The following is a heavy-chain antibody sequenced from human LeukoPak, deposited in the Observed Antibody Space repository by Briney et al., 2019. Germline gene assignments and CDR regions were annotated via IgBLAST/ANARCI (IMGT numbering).Heavy chain of an antibody. CDR3: ARDRYGSGSYPNWFDP. CDR2: ISWNSGSI. CDR1: GFNFDDYA. Sequence: GGSLRLSCTASGFNFDDYAMHWVRQVPGKGLEWVSGISWNSGSIGYADSVKGRFTISRDNAKNSLYLQMNSLRAEDTALYYCARDRYGSGSYPNWFDPWGQGTLVTVSS. J-gene: IGHJ5*02. V-gene: IGHV3-9*01. D-gene: IGHD3-10*01.